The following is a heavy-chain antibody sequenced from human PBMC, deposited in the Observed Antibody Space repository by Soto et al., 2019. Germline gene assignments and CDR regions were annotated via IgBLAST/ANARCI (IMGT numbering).Heavy chain of an antibody. D-gene: IGHD3-16*01. CDR1: GFSFSTSAVG. V-gene: IGHV2-5*02. CDR2: IYWDDDK. Sequence: QITLTESGPTLVKPTQTLTLTCTFSGFSFSTSAVGVGWIRQPPGKALEWLALIYWDDDKRYSPFLKSRLTITNDTTTIQVVLTMTNMDPVDTGTYYCAHLYWAAFGTRCYFDYWGEGTLVTVSS. CDR3: AHLYWAAFGTRCYFDY. J-gene: IGHJ4*02.